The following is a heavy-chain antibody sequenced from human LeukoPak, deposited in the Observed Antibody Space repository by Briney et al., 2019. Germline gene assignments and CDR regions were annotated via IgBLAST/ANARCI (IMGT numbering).Heavy chain of an antibody. D-gene: IGHD3-16*01. V-gene: IGHV1-18*01. CDR3: ARASWILGGFDY. CDR2: ISAYNGNT. J-gene: IGHJ4*02. CDR1: GYTFTSYG. Sequence: SVKVSCKASGYTFTSYGISWVRQAPGQGVEWMGWISAYNGNTNYAQKLQGRVTMTTDTSTSAAYMELRSLRSDDTAVYYCARASWILGGFDYWGQGTLVTVSS.